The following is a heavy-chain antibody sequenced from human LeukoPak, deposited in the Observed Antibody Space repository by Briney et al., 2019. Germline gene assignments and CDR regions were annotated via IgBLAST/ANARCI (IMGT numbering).Heavy chain of an antibody. V-gene: IGHV3-74*01. Sequence: GGSLRLSCAASGFTFSNYWMHWVRHAPGKGLVWVSRINSDGSSTTYADSVKGRFTISRDNAKNTLYLQMNSLRADDTAVYYCVRDLTGHNWFGPWGQGTLVTVSS. CDR1: GFTFSNYW. CDR2: INSDGSST. CDR3: VRDLTGHNWFGP. D-gene: IGHD7-27*01. J-gene: IGHJ5*02.